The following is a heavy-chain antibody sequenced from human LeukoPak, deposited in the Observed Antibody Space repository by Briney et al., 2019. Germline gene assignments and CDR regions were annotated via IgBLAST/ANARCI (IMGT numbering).Heavy chain of an antibody. D-gene: IGHD2-15*01. CDR2: ISSSSSYI. Sequence: KPGGSLRLSCAASGFTFSSYSMNWVRQAPGKGLEWVSSISSSSSYIYYADSVKGRFTISRDNAKNSLYLQMNSLRAEDTAVYYCARDPWVGYCSGGSCSRAYWGQGTLVTVSS. CDR1: GFTFSSYS. V-gene: IGHV3-21*01. J-gene: IGHJ4*02. CDR3: ARDPWVGYCSGGSCSRAY.